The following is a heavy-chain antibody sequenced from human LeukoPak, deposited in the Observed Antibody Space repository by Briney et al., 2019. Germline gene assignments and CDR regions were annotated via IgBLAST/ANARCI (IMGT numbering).Heavy chain of an antibody. CDR1: GFTFSGFG. V-gene: IGHV3-33*01. Sequence: GGSLRLSCAASGFTFSGFGMHWVRQAPGKGLEWVAVIWYDGSNKYYADSVKGRFTISRDNPKNTLYVQMNSLRAEDTAVYYCARGRGADYGGDSGYFDYWGQGTLVTVSS. D-gene: IGHD4-23*01. CDR2: IWYDGSNK. CDR3: ARGRGADYGGDSGYFDY. J-gene: IGHJ4*02.